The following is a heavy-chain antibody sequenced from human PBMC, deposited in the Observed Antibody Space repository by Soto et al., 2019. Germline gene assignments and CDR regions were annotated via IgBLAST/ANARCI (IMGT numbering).Heavy chain of an antibody. Sequence: QVQLVQSGAEMKKPGSSVKVSCQSSGGTFNTYAMNWVRQAPGQGPEWMGDISPMFGAANYAPKFQGRVTITADESTGISYMQLSSLTSEDKALYFCAREVQVHTPAFVYWGQGTLVTVSS. CDR3: AREVQVHTPAFVY. CDR2: ISPMFGAA. V-gene: IGHV1-69*19. D-gene: IGHD3-10*01. CDR1: GGTFNTYA. J-gene: IGHJ4*02.